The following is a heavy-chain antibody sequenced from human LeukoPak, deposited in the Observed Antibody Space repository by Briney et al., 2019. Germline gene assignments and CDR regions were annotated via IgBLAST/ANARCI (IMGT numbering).Heavy chain of an antibody. CDR2: INHSGTT. CDR1: GGSFSDYY. D-gene: IGHD6-19*01. CDR3: ARGLRLPSRSTPAVPHV. Sequence: PSETLPLTCAVYGGSFSDYYWNWIRQSPGKGLEWIGEINHSGTTNYSPSLKSRVAISVDTSKNQFSLRLSSVTAADTAIYHCARGLRLPSRSTPAVPHVWSKGTTVTVSA. J-gene: IGHJ6*04. V-gene: IGHV4-34*01.